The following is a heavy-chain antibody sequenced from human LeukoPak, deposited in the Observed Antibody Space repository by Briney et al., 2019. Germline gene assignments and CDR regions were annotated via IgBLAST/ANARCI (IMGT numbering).Heavy chain of an antibody. J-gene: IGHJ4*02. CDR1: GGSFSGYY. D-gene: IGHD1-26*01. CDR2: INHSGST. V-gene: IGHV4-34*01. CDR3: ARVDRIVGAIDY. Sequence: SETLSLTCAVYGGSFSGYYWSWIRQTPGKGLEWIGEINHSGSTNYNPSLKSRVTISVDTSKNQFSLKLSSVTAADTAVYYCARVDRIVGAIDYWGQGTLVTVSS.